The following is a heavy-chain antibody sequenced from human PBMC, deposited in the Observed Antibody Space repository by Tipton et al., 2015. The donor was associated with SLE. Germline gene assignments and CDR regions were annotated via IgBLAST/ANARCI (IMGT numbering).Heavy chain of an antibody. CDR2: IYYRGTP. D-gene: IGHD1-26*01. V-gene: IGHV4-39*01. Sequence: TLSLTCAVSGGSIISSSHYWGWIRQPPGKGLEYIGYIYYRGTPQYNPSLKSLVTISLDASKNQFSLKLSSGTAADTAVYYCARRGGGATYWYFDLWGRGTLVTVSS. J-gene: IGHJ2*01. CDR1: GGSIISSSHY. CDR3: ARRGGGATYWYFDL.